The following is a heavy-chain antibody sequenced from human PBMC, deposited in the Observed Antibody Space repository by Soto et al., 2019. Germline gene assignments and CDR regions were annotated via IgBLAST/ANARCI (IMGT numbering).Heavy chain of an antibody. J-gene: IGHJ4*02. D-gene: IGHD3-3*01. CDR2: MLYSGNT. CDR3: TGHAPYDCFAY. CDR1: GASIINGGYY. Sequence: QVQLQESGPGLMKPSETLSLTCSVSGASIINGGYYWAWIRQSPGKGLEWIGSMLYSGNTHYKPSLQSKVTIPVDTSKNQSSLRPNSFTAIDTGIFCCTGHAPYDCFAYWGKLSVLIVGS. V-gene: IGHV4-39*01.